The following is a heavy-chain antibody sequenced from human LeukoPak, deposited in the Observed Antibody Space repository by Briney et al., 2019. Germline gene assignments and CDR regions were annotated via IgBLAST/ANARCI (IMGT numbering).Heavy chain of an antibody. D-gene: IGHD3-16*02. CDR2: INPNSGGT. Sequence: ASVKVSCKASGYTFTGYYMHWVRQAPGQGLEWMGWINPNSGGTNYAQKFQGRVTMTRDTSISTAYMELSGLRSDDTAMYYCASNDYVWGGYRSLAYGGQGTLVTVSS. CDR3: ASNDYVWGGYRSLAY. J-gene: IGHJ4*02. V-gene: IGHV1-2*02. CDR1: GYTFTGYY.